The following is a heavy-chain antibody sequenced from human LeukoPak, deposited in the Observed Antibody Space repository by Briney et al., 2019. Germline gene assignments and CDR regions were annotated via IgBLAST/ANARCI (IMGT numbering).Heavy chain of an antibody. CDR1: GGSVSSGSYY. Sequence: SKTLSLTCTVSGGSVSSGSYYWSWIRQPPGKGLEWIGYIYYSGSTNYNPSLKSRVTISVDTSKNQFSLKLSSVTAADTAVYYCARVVHYDSSGYYSVAVYFDYWGQGTLVTVSS. CDR3: ARVVHYDSSGYYSVAVYFDY. V-gene: IGHV4-61*01. CDR2: IYYSGST. J-gene: IGHJ4*02. D-gene: IGHD3-22*01.